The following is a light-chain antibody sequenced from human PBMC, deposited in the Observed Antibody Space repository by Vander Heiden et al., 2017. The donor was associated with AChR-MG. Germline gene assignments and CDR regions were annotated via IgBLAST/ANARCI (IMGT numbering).Light chain of an antibody. J-gene: IGLJ2*01. CDR2: DVN. Sequence: QSALTQPPSASGSPGQSVTTSCTGTSSDVGAYDYVSGNQQHPGKAPQLIIYDVNERPSGVPDRFSGSKSGNSASLTVSGLQAVDEADYYCSAYAGDNILVFGGGTKLTVL. CDR3: SAYAGDNILV. V-gene: IGLV2-8*01. CDR1: SSDVGAYDY.